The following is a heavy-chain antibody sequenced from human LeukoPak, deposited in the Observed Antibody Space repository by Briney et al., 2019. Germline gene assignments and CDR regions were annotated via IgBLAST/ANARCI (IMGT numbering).Heavy chain of an antibody. CDR3: AKVAWIQLWLTTYYNYYMDV. V-gene: IGHV3-66*01. J-gene: IGHJ6*03. D-gene: IGHD5-18*01. CDR2: IYSGGST. CDR1: GFTVSSNY. Sequence: HSGGSLRLSCAASGFTVSSNYMSWVRQAPGKGLEWVSVIYSGGSTYYADSVKGRFTISRDTSKNTLYLQMNSLRAEDTAVYYCAKVAWIQLWLTTYYNYYMDVWGKGTTVTISS.